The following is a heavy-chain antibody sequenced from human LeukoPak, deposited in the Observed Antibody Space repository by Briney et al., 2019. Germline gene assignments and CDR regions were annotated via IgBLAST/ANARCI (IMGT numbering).Heavy chain of an antibody. V-gene: IGHV4-39*01. CDR2: IFYSGST. D-gene: IGHD1-26*01. CDR1: GASVSSSSYY. CDR3: ATRRSGSHPYY. Sequence: SETLSLTCTVSGASVSSSSYYWEWIRQPSGKGLEWVGGIFYSGSTHYNPSLKSLVTMSVDTSKNQFSLRLSSVTATDTAVYYCATRRSGSHPYYWGQGTLVAVSS. J-gene: IGHJ4*02.